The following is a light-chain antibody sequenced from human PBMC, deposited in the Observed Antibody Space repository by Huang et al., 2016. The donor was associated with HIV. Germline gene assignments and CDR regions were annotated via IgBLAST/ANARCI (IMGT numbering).Light chain of an antibody. Sequence: DIHMTQSPSSVSAFVGDRVTITCRASQNISNSLAWYQQKPGKAPKLLIDAASTLQSGVPARFSGSESGTDFTLTINSLQPEDCATYYCQQANSLPLTFGGGTKVEI. CDR1: QNISNS. CDR3: QQANSLPLT. CDR2: AAS. J-gene: IGKJ4*01. V-gene: IGKV1-12*01.